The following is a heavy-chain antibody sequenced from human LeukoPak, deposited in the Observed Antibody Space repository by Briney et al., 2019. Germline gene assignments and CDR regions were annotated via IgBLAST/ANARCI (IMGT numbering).Heavy chain of an antibody. V-gene: IGHV3-15*01. CDR3: TTYSSGSCPF. J-gene: IGHJ4*02. Sequence: PGGSLRLSCAASGITFSNAWMTWLRKAPGKGLEWVGRIYRSSNGETTDYGAPVKGRFTMSRDDSKNTLYLQMNSLKTEDTAVYYCTTYSSGSCPFWGQGTLVTVSS. CDR1: GITFSNAW. CDR2: IYRSSNGETT. D-gene: IGHD6-19*01.